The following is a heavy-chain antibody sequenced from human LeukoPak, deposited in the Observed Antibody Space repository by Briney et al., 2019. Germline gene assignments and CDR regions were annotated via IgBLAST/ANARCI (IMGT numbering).Heavy chain of an antibody. V-gene: IGHV3-7*01. J-gene: IGHJ4*02. CDR3: GRVGDGYNDNY. D-gene: IGHD5-24*01. Sequence: GGSLRLSCAASGFTFSTYWMKWVRQAPGKGLEWVASIKHDGGEQFYVESVKGRFTISRDNARNSLYLQMNSLRAEDTAVYYCGRVGDGYNDNYWGQGTLVTVSS. CDR1: GFTFSTYW. CDR2: IKHDGGEQ.